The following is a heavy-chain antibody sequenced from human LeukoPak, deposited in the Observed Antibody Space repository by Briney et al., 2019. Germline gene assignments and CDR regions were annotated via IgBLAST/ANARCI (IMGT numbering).Heavy chain of an antibody. J-gene: IGHJ4*02. V-gene: IGHV1-24*01. D-gene: IGHD1-26*01. Sequence: GASGKLSCMVSGYTLTQLCMDWVRQAAGKGIEWMGGFDPEDGETIYAQKLQGRVTMTEDTSRDTTYMELSSLRSEDTAVYYCATHSGSYFLYWGQGTLVTVSS. CDR1: GYTLTQLC. CDR3: ATHSGSYFLY. CDR2: FDPEDGET.